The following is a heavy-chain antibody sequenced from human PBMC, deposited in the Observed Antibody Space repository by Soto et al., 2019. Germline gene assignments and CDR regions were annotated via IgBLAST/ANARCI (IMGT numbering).Heavy chain of an antibody. CDR3: ARNKCSGGSCYSWSLDY. CDR1: GGSITTGGYY. J-gene: IGHJ4*02. V-gene: IGHV4-31*03. D-gene: IGHD2-15*01. CDR2: RYYSEST. Sequence: SETLSLTCTVSGGSITTGGYYWSWIRQLPGKGLEWIGHRYYSESTYYNPSLKSRVSISLDTSKNQFSLKLSFVTAADTAMYYCARNKCSGGSCYSWSLDYWGRGTPVTVSS.